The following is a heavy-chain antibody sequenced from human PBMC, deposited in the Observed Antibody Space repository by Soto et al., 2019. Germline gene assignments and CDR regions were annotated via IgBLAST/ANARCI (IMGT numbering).Heavy chain of an antibody. Sequence: QVQLQESGPGLVKPSQTLSLTCTVSGGSISSGGYYWSWIRQHPGKGLEWIGYIYYSGSTYYNPSLKSRVTISVDTSKNQFSLKLSSVTVADTAVYYCAARTTHFWSGYLTYYFDYWGQGTLVTVSS. CDR2: IYYSGST. V-gene: IGHV4-31*03. D-gene: IGHD3-3*02. CDR1: GGSISSGGYY. J-gene: IGHJ4*02. CDR3: AARTTHFWSGYLTYYFDY.